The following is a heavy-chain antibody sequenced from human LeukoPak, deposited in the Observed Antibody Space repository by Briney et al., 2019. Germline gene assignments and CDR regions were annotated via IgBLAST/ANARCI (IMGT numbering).Heavy chain of an antibody. Sequence: GGSLRLSCTPSGFTFSSYGMHWVRQAPGKGLEWVAVVSYEGSTVYYADSVKGRFTISRDNSKNTLYLQMNSLRVEDTAVYYCTKEGLGSGTFSAWFDLWGQGTLVTVSS. CDR3: TKEGLGSGTFSAWFDL. CDR2: VSYEGSTV. J-gene: IGHJ5*02. CDR1: GFTFSSYG. D-gene: IGHD3-10*01. V-gene: IGHV3-30*18.